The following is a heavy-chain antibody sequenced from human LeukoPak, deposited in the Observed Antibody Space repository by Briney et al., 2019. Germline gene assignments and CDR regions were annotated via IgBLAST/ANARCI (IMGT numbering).Heavy chain of an antibody. CDR1: GFPFSSYA. CDR2: ISGSGDDT. J-gene: IGHJ4*02. D-gene: IGHD5-18*01. CDR3: AKDPLNTLKVSPTFDY. V-gene: IGHV3-23*01. Sequence: PGGSLRLSCVVSGFPFSSYAMSWVRQAPGKGLEWVSGISGSGDDTYYAASVKGRFIVSRDTSKNTLYLQMNSLRAEDTAVYYCAKDPLNTLKVSPTFDYWGQGTLVTVSS.